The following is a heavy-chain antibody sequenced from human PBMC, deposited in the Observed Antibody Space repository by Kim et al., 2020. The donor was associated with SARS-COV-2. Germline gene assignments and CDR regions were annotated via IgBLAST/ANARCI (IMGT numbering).Heavy chain of an antibody. V-gene: IGHV1-18*01. CDR1: GYTFTSYT. CDR2: ISASEGNT. J-gene: IGHJ6*02. Sequence: ASVKVSCRPSGYTFTSYTVTWVRQAPGQGLEWMGWISASEGNTRYAEKFQGRVTMATDTSTVYMELRSLRSDDTAVYFCARLQNFVFAMDAWVQGTTVIV. CDR3: ARLQNFVFAMDA. D-gene: IGHD1-7*01.